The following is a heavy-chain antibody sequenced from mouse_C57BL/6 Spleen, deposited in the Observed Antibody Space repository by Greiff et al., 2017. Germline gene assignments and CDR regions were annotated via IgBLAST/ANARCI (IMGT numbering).Heavy chain of an antibody. CDR3: ARGSSPSYAMDY. J-gene: IGHJ4*01. D-gene: IGHD1-1*01. CDR2: IYPGSGNT. V-gene: IGHV1-76*01. CDR1: GYTFTDYY. Sequence: VQLQQSGAELVRPGASVKLSCKASGYTFTDYYINWVKQRPGQGLEWIARIYPGSGNTYYNEKFKGKATLTAEKSSSTAYMQLSSLTSEDSAVYFCARGSSPSYAMDYWGQGTSVTVSS.